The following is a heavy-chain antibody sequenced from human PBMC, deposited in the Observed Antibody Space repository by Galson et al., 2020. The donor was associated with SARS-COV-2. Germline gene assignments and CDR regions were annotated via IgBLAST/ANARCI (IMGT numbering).Heavy chain of an antibody. CDR1: GFTFSSYA. Sequence: GESLKISCAASGFTFSSYAMHWVRQAPGKGLEWVAVISYDGSNKYYADSVKGRFTISRDNSKNTLYLQMNSLRAEDTAVYYCARDQVAGPYYYYGMDVWGQGTTVTVSS. CDR3: ARDQVAGPYYYYGMDV. D-gene: IGHD6-19*01. V-gene: IGHV3-30-3*01. CDR2: ISYDGSNK. J-gene: IGHJ6*02.